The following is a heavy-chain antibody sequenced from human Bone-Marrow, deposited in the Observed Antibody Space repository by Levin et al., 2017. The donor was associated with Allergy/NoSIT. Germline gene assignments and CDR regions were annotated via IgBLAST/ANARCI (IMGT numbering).Heavy chain of an antibody. Sequence: PSETLSLTCTVSGTSISSGTYYWTWIRQPPGKGLEWIGYIYYSGNTYYNPSLKSRATISIDTSKNQFSLDLSSVTAADTAVYYCARGSHDGSPDPPGEWGQGTMVIVSS. CDR3: ARGSHDGSPDPPGE. CDR2: IYYSGNT. D-gene: IGHD3-22*01. J-gene: IGHJ3*01. CDR1: GTSISSGTYY. V-gene: IGHV4-30-4*01.